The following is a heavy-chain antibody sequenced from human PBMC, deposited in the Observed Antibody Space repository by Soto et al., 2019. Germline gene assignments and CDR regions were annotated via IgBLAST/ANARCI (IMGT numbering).Heavy chain of an antibody. Sequence: SETLSLTCTVSGGSISSYYWSWIRQPPGKGLEWIGYIYYSGSTNYNPSLKSRATISVDTSKNQFSLKLSSVTAADTAVYYCARGGESGYGYYYYGMDVWGQGTTVTVSS. CDR2: IYYSGST. D-gene: IGHD5-12*01. J-gene: IGHJ6*02. CDR1: GGSISSYY. V-gene: IGHV4-59*01. CDR3: ARGGESGYGYYYYGMDV.